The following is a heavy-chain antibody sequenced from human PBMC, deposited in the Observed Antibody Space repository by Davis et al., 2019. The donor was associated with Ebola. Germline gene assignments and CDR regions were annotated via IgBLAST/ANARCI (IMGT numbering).Heavy chain of an antibody. D-gene: IGHD2-15*01. J-gene: IGHJ4*02. Sequence: GESLKISCAASGFTFSSYGMHWVRQAPGKGLEWVAVISYDGSNKYYADSVKGRFTISRDNSKNTLYLQMNSLRAEDTAVYYCARDLGDCSGGSCNNWGQGTLVTVSS. CDR3: ARDLGDCSGGSCNN. CDR2: ISYDGSNK. CDR1: GFTFSSYG. V-gene: IGHV3-30*12.